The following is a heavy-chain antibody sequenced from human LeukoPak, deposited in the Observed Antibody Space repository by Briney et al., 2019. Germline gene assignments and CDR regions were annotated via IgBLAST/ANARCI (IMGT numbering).Heavy chain of an antibody. J-gene: IGHJ4*02. CDR3: ATSNDAKIAPFDH. D-gene: IGHD2-8*01. V-gene: IGHV4-4*09. CDR2: VNAKGET. CDR1: GVSMSAFQ. Sequence: SETLSLTCTVSGVSMSAFQWSWVRQSPEKGLEWIGCVNAKGETNYNPSLKSRVITSVDTSKSQFSLRLTSVTAADTAVYYCATSNDAKIAPFDHWGQGALVTVSS.